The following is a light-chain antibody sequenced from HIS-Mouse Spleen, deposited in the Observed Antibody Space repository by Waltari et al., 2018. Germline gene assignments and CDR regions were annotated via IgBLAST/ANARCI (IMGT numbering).Light chain of an antibody. CDR1: QGISSY. Sequence: DIQLTQSPSFLSASVGDRVTITCRASQGISSYLAWYQQKPGKAPKLLIYAASTLQSGVPSRFSGSGSGTKFTLTISSLQPEDFATYYCQQLNSYPPTFGQGTKVEIK. CDR2: AAS. CDR3: QQLNSYPPT. V-gene: IGKV1-9*01. J-gene: IGKJ1*01.